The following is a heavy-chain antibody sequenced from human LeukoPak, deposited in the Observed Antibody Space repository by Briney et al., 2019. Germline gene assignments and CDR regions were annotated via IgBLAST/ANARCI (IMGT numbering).Heavy chain of an antibody. Sequence: SQTLSLTCAISGDSVSSNSAAWIWIRQSPSRGLEWLGRTFYRSKWYNEYAVSVKSRITINADTSKNQFSLQLNSATPEDTAVYCCAKRTAVYGVDVWGQGTTVTVSS. CDR2: TFYRSKWYN. J-gene: IGHJ6*02. V-gene: IGHV6-1*01. CDR3: AKRTAVYGVDV. D-gene: IGHD2-21*02. CDR1: GDSVSSNSAA.